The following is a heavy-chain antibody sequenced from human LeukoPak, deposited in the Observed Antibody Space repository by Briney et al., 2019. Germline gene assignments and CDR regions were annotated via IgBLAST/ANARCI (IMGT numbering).Heavy chain of an antibody. CDR3: ARDSRRYAAGPYFDY. CDR2: IYSGGST. V-gene: IGHV3-66*01. J-gene: IGHJ4*02. CDR1: GFTVSTNY. D-gene: IGHD6-13*01. Sequence: GGSLRLSCGASGFTVSTNYMSWVRQAPGKGLEWVSIIYSGGSTYYADSVKGRFTISRDNSKNTLYLQMNSLRAEDTAVYYCARDSRRYAAGPYFDYWGQGTLVTVSS.